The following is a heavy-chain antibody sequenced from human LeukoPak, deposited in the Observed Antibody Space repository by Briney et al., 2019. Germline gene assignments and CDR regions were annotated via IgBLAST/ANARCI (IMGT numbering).Heavy chain of an antibody. CDR1: GFTFSSYA. CDR3: GREWAVDF. V-gene: IGHV3-30-3*01. J-gene: IGHJ4*02. Sequence: GGSLRLSCAASGFTFSSYAMHWVRQAPGKGLEWVAVISYDGSNKYYADSVKGRFTISRDNAKNSLYLQMNSLRVEDTAVYYCGREWAVDFWGQGTLVTVSS. CDR2: ISYDGSNK.